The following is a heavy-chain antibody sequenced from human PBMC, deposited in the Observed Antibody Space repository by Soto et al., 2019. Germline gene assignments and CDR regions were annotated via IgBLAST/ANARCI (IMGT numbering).Heavy chain of an antibody. J-gene: IGHJ6*02. D-gene: IGHD2-15*01. Sequence: QVQLQQWGAGLLKPSETLSLTCAVYGGSFSGYYWSWIRQPPGKGLEWIGEINHSGSTNYNPSLMSRVTISVDTSKNQFSLKRSSVTDADTAVYYCARFPCSGGSCYYYYGMDVWGQGATVTVSS. CDR3: ARFPCSGGSCYYYYGMDV. CDR1: GGSFSGYY. V-gene: IGHV4-34*01. CDR2: INHSGST.